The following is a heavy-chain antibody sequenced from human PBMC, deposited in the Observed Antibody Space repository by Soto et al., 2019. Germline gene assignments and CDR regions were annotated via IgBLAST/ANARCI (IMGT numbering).Heavy chain of an antibody. J-gene: IGHJ4*02. V-gene: IGHV3-48*03. CDR3: ARDTRIKPWSLFDY. CDR1: GFPFSIYE. CDR2: ISSSGSTI. D-gene: IGHD5-18*01. Sequence: GGSLRLSCAASGFPFSIYEMNLVRQAPGKGLEWVSYISSSGSTIYYADSVKGRFTISRDKAKNSLYLQMNSLRAEDTAVYYCARDTRIKPWSLFDYWGQGTLVTVSS.